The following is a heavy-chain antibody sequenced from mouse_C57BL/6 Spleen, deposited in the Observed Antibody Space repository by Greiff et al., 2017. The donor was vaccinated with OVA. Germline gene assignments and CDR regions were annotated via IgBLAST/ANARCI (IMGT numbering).Heavy chain of an antibody. V-gene: IGHV1-26*01. CDR2: INPNNGGT. CDR1: GYTFTDYY. Sequence: EVQLQQSGPELVKPGASVKISCKASGYTFTDYYMNWVKQSHGKSLEWIGDINPNNGGTSYNQKFKGKATLTVDKSSSTAYMELRSLTSEDSAVYYCARERDSSGHFDYWGQGTTLTVSS. J-gene: IGHJ2*01. CDR3: ARERDSSGHFDY. D-gene: IGHD3-2*02.